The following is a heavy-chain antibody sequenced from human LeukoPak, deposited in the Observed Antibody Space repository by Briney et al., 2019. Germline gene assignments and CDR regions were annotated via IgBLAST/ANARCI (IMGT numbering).Heavy chain of an antibody. Sequence: PGGSLRLSCAASGFTFSSYSMNWVRQAPGKGLEWVSYISSSSSTIYYADSVKGRFTISRDNAKNSLYLQMNSLRAEDTAVYYCAREGIVGAADAFDIWGQGTMVTVSS. V-gene: IGHV3-48*01. CDR2: ISSSSSTI. D-gene: IGHD1-26*01. CDR1: GFTFSSYS. J-gene: IGHJ3*02. CDR3: AREGIVGAADAFDI.